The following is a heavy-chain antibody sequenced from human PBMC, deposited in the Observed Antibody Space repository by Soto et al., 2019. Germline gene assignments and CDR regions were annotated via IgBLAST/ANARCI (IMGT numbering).Heavy chain of an antibody. CDR2: IYYSGSA. J-gene: IGHJ4*02. CDR3: AREMQNDYYGSGYYFDY. D-gene: IGHD3-10*01. CDR1: GGSISSGGYY. Sequence: QVQLQESGPGLVKPSQTLSLTCTVSGGSISSGGYYWSWIRQHPGKGLEWIGYIYYSGSAYYNPSLKSRVTISVDTSKNQFSLKLSSVTAADTAVYYCAREMQNDYYGSGYYFDYWGQGTLVTVSS. V-gene: IGHV4-31*03.